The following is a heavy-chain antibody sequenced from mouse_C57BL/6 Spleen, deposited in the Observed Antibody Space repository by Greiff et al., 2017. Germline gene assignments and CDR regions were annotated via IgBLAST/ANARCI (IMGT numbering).Heavy chain of an antibody. D-gene: IGHD1-1*01. CDR3: ARDYGSSYVDYAMDY. Sequence: QVQLKQPGAELVKPGASVKLSCKASGYTFTSYWMHWVKQRPGQGLEWIGMIHPNSGSTNYNEKFKSKATLTVDKSSSTAYMQLSSLTSEDSAVYYCARDYGSSYVDYAMDYWGQGTSVTVSS. V-gene: IGHV1-64*01. J-gene: IGHJ4*01. CDR1: GYTFTSYW. CDR2: IHPNSGST.